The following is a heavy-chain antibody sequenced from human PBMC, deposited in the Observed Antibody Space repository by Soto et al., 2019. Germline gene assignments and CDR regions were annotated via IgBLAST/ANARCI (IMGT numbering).Heavy chain of an antibody. CDR1: GGSISSSSYY. J-gene: IGHJ4*02. D-gene: IGHD3-9*01. CDR3: ASDILTGTDY. CDR2: IYYSGST. Sequence: SETLSLTCTVSGGSISSSSYYWGWIRQPPGKGLEWIGSIYYSGSTYYNPSLKSGVTISVDTSKNQFSLKLSSVTAADTAVYYCASDILTGTDYWGQGTLVTVSS. V-gene: IGHV4-39*01.